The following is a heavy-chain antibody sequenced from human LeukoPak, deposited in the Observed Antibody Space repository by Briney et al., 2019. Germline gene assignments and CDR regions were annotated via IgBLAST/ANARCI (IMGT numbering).Heavy chain of an antibody. CDR1: GFTFSSYA. D-gene: IGHD6-13*01. V-gene: IGHV3-30*02. CDR2: IRYDGSDK. J-gene: IGHJ4*02. Sequence: GGSLRLSCAASGFTFSSYAMHWVRQAPGKGLEWVAFIRYDGSDKYYADSVKGRFTISRDNSKNTLYLQMNSLRAEDTAVYYCAKDIWAAAGAGTSSDYWGQGTLVTVSS. CDR3: AKDIWAAAGAGTSSDY.